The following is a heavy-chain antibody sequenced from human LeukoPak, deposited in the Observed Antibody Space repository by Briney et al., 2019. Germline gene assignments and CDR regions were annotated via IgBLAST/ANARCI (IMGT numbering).Heavy chain of an antibody. CDR3: ARGLFPGDYYYGMDV. D-gene: IGHD2-21*01. CDR1: GGTFTSYG. J-gene: IGHJ6*02. Sequence: ASVKVSCKASGGTFTSYGISWVRQAPGQGLEWMGWISAYNGNTNYAQKLQGRVTMTTDTSTSTAYMELRSLRSDDTAVYYCARGLFPGDYYYGMDVWGQGTTVTVSS. CDR2: ISAYNGNT. V-gene: IGHV1-18*01.